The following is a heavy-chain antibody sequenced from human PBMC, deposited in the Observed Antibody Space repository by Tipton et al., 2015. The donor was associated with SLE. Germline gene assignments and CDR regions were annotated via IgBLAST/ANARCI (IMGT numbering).Heavy chain of an antibody. Sequence: TLSLTCTVSGASISNSLYHWGWIRQPPGQSLEWIGSIYYTGSTYYNPSLKSGVTMSVDTSKNQFSLRLSSVTAADTAVYYCARQYYCGPGSCPMGYWGQGTLVSVSS. J-gene: IGHJ4*02. V-gene: IGHV4-39*07. CDR3: ARQYYCGPGSCPMGY. CDR1: GASISNSLYH. D-gene: IGHD3-10*01. CDR2: IYYTGST.